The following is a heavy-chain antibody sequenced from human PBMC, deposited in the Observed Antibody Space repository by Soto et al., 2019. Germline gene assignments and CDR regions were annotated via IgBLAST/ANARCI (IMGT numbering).Heavy chain of an antibody. CDR3: ARDMVPAAMRWGGFDY. CDR1: GFTFSSYS. CDR2: ISSSSSYI. J-gene: IGHJ4*02. V-gene: IGHV3-21*01. Sequence: GGSLRLSCAASGFTFSSYSMNWVRQAPGKGLEWVSSISSSSSYIYYADSVKGRFTISRDNAKNYVYLQMNSLRAEDTAVYYCARDMVPAAMRWGGFDYWGQGTLVTVSS. D-gene: IGHD2-2*01.